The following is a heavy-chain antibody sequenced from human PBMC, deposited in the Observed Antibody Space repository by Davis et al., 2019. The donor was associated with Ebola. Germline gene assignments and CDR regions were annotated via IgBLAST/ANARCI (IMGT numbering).Heavy chain of an antibody. J-gene: IGHJ4*02. Sequence: GGSLRLSCAASGFTFSTYGMHWVRLAPGRGLEWVALISHNGNNKYYADFVKGRFTISRDNSKSTLYLQMDSLSTEDTAVYYCAKDPRRLYDYIWGSYRSYYFDNWGQGTLVTVSS. V-gene: IGHV3-30*18. D-gene: IGHD3-16*02. CDR3: AKDPRRLYDYIWGSYRSYYFDN. CDR1: GFTFSTYG. CDR2: ISHNGNNK.